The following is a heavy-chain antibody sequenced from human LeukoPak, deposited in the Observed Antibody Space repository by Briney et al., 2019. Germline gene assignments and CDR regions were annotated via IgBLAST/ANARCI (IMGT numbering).Heavy chain of an antibody. Sequence: GASVKVSCKASGYTFINYTMHWVRQAPGQRLEWMGWINAGNRNTKYSRKFQGRVTITRDTSAAIAYMELSSLRSKDTAVYYCARSARSEAADYWGQGTLVTVSS. V-gene: IGHV1-3*01. CDR2: INAGNRNT. CDR3: ARSARSEAADY. J-gene: IGHJ4*02. CDR1: GYTFINYT.